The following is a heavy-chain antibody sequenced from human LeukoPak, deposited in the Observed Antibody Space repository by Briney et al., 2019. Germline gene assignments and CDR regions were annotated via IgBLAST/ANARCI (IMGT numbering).Heavy chain of an antibody. CDR3: AKGSLSNPQDFDY. CDR2: ISGSGGST. D-gene: IGHD2-2*01. CDR1: GFTFSSYG. V-gene: IGHV3-23*01. Sequence: PGRSLRLSCAASGFTFSSYGMHWVRQAPGKGLEWVSAISGSGGSTYYADSVKGRFTISRDNSKNTLYLQMNSLRAEDTAVYYCAKGSLSNPQDFDYWGQGTLVTVSS. J-gene: IGHJ4*02.